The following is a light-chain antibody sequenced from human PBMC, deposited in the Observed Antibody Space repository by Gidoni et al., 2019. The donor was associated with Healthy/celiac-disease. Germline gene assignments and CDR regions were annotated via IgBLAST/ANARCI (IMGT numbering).Light chain of an antibody. CDR2: STN. CDR1: SGSVSTSYY. Sequence: QTVVTQEPSLSVSPGGTVTLTCGLSSGSVSTSYYPSWYQQTPGQAPRTLIYSTNTRSSGVPDRFSGSILGNKAALTITGAQADDESGYCCVLYMGSGIWVFGGGTKLTVL. CDR3: VLYMGSGIWV. V-gene: IGLV8-61*01. J-gene: IGLJ3*02.